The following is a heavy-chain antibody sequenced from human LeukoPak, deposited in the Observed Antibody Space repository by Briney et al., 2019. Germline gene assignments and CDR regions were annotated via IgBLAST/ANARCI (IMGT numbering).Heavy chain of an antibody. Sequence: GGSLRLSCAASGFTFSRIAMTWVRQAPGKGLEWVSTIRSNGDAAYNADSVRGRFAISRDNSKNALFLQMNSLRVEDTAIYYCAKGQELDDGVFDSWGQGTLVTVSS. J-gene: IGHJ4*02. CDR2: IRSNGDAA. CDR1: GFTFSRIA. D-gene: IGHD1-1*01. V-gene: IGHV3-23*01. CDR3: AKGQELDDGVFDS.